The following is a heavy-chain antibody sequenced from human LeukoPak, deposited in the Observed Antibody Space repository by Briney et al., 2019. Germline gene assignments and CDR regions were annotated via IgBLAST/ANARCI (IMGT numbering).Heavy chain of an antibody. CDR3: ARVWSEFDY. V-gene: IGHV3-66*01. D-gene: IGHD3-16*01. CDR1: GFTVSSNY. J-gene: IGHJ4*02. CDR2: IYSGGST. Sequence: GGSLRLSCAASGFTVSSNYMSWVRQAPGKGLEWVSVIYSGGSTYYADSVKGRFTISRDNSKNTVFLQMDSLGVDDTAMYYCARVWSEFDYWGQGALVTVSS.